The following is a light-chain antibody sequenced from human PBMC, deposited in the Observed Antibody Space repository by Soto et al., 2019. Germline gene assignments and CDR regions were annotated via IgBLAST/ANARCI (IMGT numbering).Light chain of an antibody. V-gene: IGLV7-46*01. CDR3: VLSYSGGYWV. Sequence: QAVVTQEPSLTVSPGGTVTLTCGSSTGAVTSGLSPFWFQQKPGQAPRTLIYDISNKHSWTPARFSGSLLGGKAALTLSGSQPEDEAEYYCVLSYSGGYWVVSGGTKLTVL. CDR1: TGAVTSGLS. CDR2: DIS. J-gene: IGLJ3*02.